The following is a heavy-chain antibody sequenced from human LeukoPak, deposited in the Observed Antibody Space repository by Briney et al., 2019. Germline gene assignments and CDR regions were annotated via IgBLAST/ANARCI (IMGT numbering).Heavy chain of an antibody. CDR3: ASAPTYYYDSSGYYYFDY. D-gene: IGHD3-22*01. J-gene: IGHJ4*02. V-gene: IGHV1-69*02. CDR2: IIPILGIA. CDR1: GGTFSSYT. Sequence: GSSVKVSCKAFGGTFSSYTISWVRQAPGQGLELMGRIIPILGIANYAQKFQGRVTITADKSTSTAYMELSSLSSEDTAVYYCASAPTYYYDSSGYYYFDYWGQGTLVTVSS.